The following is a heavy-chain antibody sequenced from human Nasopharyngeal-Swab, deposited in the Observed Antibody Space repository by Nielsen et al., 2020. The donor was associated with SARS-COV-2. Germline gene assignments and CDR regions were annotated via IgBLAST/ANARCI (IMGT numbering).Heavy chain of an antibody. CDR3: ARDGGGCSSTSCYT. CDR2: ISSSSSYM. D-gene: IGHD2-2*02. Sequence: GGSLRLSCAASGFTFSSYSMNWVRQAPGKGLEWVSSISSSSSYMYYADSVKGRFTISRDNAKNSLYLQMNSLRAEDTAVYYCARDGGGCSSTSCYTWGQGTLVTVSS. V-gene: IGHV3-21*01. J-gene: IGHJ4*02. CDR1: GFTFSSYS.